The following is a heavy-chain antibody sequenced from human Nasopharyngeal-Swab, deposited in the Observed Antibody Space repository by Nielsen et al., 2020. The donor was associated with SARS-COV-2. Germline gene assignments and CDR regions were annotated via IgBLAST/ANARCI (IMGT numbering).Heavy chain of an antibody. CDR2: VNPDNGHT. V-gene: IGHV1-18*01. Sequence: ASVKVSCKTSGFTFTYDITWVRQAPGQGPEWIGWVNPDNGHTQFPQKFQGRVSMTTDTSTATAYMELRSLRSDDTAVYYCARVMISSSTWNFDSWGQGTLVTVSS. CDR1: GFTFTYD. CDR3: ARVMISSSTWNFDS. J-gene: IGHJ5*01. D-gene: IGHD6-13*01.